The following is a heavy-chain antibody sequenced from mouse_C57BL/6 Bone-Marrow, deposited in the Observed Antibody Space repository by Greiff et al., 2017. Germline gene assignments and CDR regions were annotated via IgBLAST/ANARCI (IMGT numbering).Heavy chain of an antibody. CDR3: ARLDY. V-gene: IGHV1-59*01. CDR2: IDPSDSYT. Sequence: QVQLQPPGAELVRPGTSVKLSCKASGYTFTSYWMHWVKQRPGQGLEWIGVIDPSDSYTNYNQKYKCKATLTVDKSSSTAYMQLISLTSEYSAVYYYARLDYWGQGTSVTVSS. J-gene: IGHJ4*01. CDR1: GYTFTSYW.